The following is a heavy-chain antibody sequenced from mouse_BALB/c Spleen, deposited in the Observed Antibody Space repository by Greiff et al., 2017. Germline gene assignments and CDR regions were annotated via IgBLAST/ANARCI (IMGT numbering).Heavy chain of an antibody. CDR1: GYAFTNYL. V-gene: IGHV1-54*01. J-gene: IGHJ2*01. D-gene: IGHD1-1*01. CDR2: INPGSGGT. CDR3: ARYYYGYFDY. Sequence: QVQLKESGAELVRPGTSVKVSCKASGYAFTNYLIEWVKQRPGQGLEWIGVINPGSGGTNYNEKFKGKATLTADKSSSTAYMQLSSLTSDDSAVYFCARYYYGYFDYWGQGTTLTVSS.